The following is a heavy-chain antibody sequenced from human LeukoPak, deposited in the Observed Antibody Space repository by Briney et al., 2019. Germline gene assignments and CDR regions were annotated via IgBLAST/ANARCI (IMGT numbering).Heavy chain of an antibody. CDR2: ISAHNGNT. Sequence: GASVKVSCKASGYTFTSYGFSWVRQAPGQGLEWMGWISAHNGNTNYTQNLQGRVTMTTDTSTSTAYMELRSLRSDDTAVYYCARDQYYDSKGWFDPWGQGTLVTVSS. D-gene: IGHD3-22*01. V-gene: IGHV1-18*01. CDR1: GYTFTSYG. CDR3: ARDQYYDSKGWFDP. J-gene: IGHJ5*02.